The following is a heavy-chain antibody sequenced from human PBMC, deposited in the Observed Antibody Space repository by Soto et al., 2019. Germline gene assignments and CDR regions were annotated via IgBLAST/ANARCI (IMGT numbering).Heavy chain of an antibody. V-gene: IGHV4-39*01. Sequence: SETLSLTCTVSGGSISSGSYYWGWIRQSPGKGLEWIASISYNGSPSYNPSLKSRVTISADTSKNQFSLKLSSVTAADTAVYYCARHTTGWNVFAYWGQGALVTVSS. CDR2: ISYNGSP. J-gene: IGHJ4*02. CDR3: ARHTTGWNVFAY. D-gene: IGHD1-1*01. CDR1: GGSISSGSYY.